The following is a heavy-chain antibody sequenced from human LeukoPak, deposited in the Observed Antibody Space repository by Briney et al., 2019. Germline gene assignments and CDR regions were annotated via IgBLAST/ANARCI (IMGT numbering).Heavy chain of an antibody. J-gene: IGHJ3*02. D-gene: IGHD1-20*01. CDR3: AKGITGTTSSAFDI. V-gene: IGHV3-9*03. CDR2: ISWNSGSI. CDR1: GFTFDDCA. Sequence: GRSLRLSCAASGFTFDDCAMHWVRQAPGKGLEWVSGISWNSGSIGYADSVKGRFTISRDNAKNSLYLQMNSLRAEDMALYYCAKGITGTTSSAFDIWGQGTMVTVSS.